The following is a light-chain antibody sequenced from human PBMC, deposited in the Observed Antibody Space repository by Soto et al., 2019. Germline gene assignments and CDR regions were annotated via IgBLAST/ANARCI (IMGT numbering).Light chain of an antibody. CDR2: EVS. CDR3: SAYTARSTLV. Sequence: QSALTQPASVSGSPGQSITISCTGTNSDVGAYNYVSWYQHHPGNAPKLMIYEVSNRPSGVSNRFSGSKSGNTASLTISGLQAEDEADYYCSAYTARSTLVFGGGTKVTVL. CDR1: NSDVGAYNY. J-gene: IGLJ3*02. V-gene: IGLV2-14*01.